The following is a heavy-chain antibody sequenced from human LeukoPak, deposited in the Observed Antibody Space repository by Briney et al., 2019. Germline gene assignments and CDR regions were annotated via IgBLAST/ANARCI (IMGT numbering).Heavy chain of an antibody. D-gene: IGHD3-10*01. J-gene: IGHJ4*02. CDR3: ARDQYYYGSGTIDY. V-gene: IGHV3-66*02. CDR1: GFTVSSNY. Sequence: GGSLRLSCAASGFTVSSNYMSWVRQAPAKGLEWVSVIYSGGSTYYADSVKGRFTISRDNSKNTLYLQMNSLRAEDTAVYYCARDQYYYGSGTIDYWGQGTLVTVSS. CDR2: IYSGGST.